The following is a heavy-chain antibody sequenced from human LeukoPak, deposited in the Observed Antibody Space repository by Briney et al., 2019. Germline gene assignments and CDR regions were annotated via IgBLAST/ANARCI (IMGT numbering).Heavy chain of an antibody. Sequence: GGSLRLSCVASGFTFVSHWMTWVRQAPGNGLEWVSVISGSGGNTYYADPVRGRFTISRDNSKSTLYLQMTSLRAEDTGVYYCAKKIDSGSYPLDYWGQGTLVTISS. V-gene: IGHV3-23*01. J-gene: IGHJ4*02. CDR1: GFTFVSHW. CDR3: AKKIDSGSYPLDY. D-gene: IGHD3-10*01. CDR2: ISGSGGNT.